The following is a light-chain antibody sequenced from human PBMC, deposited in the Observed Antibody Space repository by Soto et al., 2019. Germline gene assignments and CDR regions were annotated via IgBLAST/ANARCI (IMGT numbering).Light chain of an antibody. V-gene: IGKV1-33*01. CDR1: QDIKNY. Sequence: DIQMPQSPSSLSASVGDRVTITCQASQDIKNYLNWYQQKSGKAPKLLIYDASDLETGVPSRFSGSGSGTDFTFTINSLQPEDIATYYCQQYGNLPLTFGGGTKVDIK. J-gene: IGKJ4*01. CDR2: DAS. CDR3: QQYGNLPLT.